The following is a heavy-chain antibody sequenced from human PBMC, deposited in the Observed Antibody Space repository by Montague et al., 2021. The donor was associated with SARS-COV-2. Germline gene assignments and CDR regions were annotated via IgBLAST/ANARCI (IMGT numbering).Heavy chain of an antibody. CDR3: ARGARQGYGFRLGSFDS. CDR2: INHSGST. D-gene: IGHD3-10*01. J-gene: IGHJ4*02. CDR1: GGSFSGYY. V-gene: IGHV4-34*01. Sequence: SETLSLTCAVYGGSFSGYYWNWIRQPPGKGLVWIGEINHSGSTNYNPSLQSRVTMSVETSKNQFSLQLSSVTAADTAVYYCARGARQGYGFRLGSFDSWGQGTLVTVSS.